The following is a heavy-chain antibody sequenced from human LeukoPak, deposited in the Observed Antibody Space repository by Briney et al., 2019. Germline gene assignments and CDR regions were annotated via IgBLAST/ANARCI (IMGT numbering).Heavy chain of an antibody. CDR2: ISGSGGST. V-gene: IGHV3-23*01. J-gene: IGHJ6*03. CDR1: GFTFDDYA. Sequence: GGSLRLSCAASGFTFDDYAMHWVRQAPGKGLEWVSAISGSGGSTYYADSVKGRFTISRDNSKNTLYLQMNSLRAEDTAVYYCAKGEGFDYYYMDVWGKGTTVTVSS. D-gene: IGHD3-3*01. CDR3: AKGEGFDYYYMDV.